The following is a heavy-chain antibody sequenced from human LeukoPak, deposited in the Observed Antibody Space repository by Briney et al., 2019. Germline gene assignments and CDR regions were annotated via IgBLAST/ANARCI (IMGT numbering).Heavy chain of an antibody. D-gene: IGHD4-17*01. J-gene: IGHJ5*02. V-gene: IGHV4-34*01. CDR3: ARDNGDYWNWFDP. CDR1: GGSISSYY. Sequence: SETLSLTCTVSGGSISSYYWSWIRQPPGKGLEWIGEINHSGSTNYNPSLKSRVTISVDTSKNQFSLKLSSVTAADTAVYYCARDNGDYWNWFDPWGQGTLVTVSS. CDR2: INHSGST.